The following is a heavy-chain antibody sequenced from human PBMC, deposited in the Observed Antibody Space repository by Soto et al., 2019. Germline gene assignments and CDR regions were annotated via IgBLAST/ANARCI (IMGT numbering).Heavy chain of an antibody. CDR1: GYTFTGYY. V-gene: IGHV1-2*02. J-gene: IGHJ4*02. CDR3: ATGFNSDILTGSWAVGY. D-gene: IGHD3-9*01. CDR2: INPNSGGT. Sequence: ASVKVSCKASGYTFTGYYMHWVRQAPGQGLEWMGWINPNSGGTNYAQKFQGRVTMTRDTSISTAYMELSRLRSDDTAVYYCATGFNSDILTGSWAVGYWGQGTLVTVSS.